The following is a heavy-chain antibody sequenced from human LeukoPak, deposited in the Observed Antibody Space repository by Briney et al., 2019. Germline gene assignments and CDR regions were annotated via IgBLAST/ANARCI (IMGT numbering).Heavy chain of an antibody. J-gene: IGHJ4*02. CDR2: ISWNSGSI. V-gene: IGHV3-9*03. CDR3: AKGRERYYDFWSGCFDY. CDR1: GFTFDDYA. D-gene: IGHD3-3*01. Sequence: GGSLRLSCAASGFTFDDYAMHWVRQAPGKGLEWVSGISWNSGSIGYADSVKGRFTIYRDNAKNSLYRQMNSLRAEDMALYYCAKGRERYYDFWSGCFDYWGQGTLVTVSS.